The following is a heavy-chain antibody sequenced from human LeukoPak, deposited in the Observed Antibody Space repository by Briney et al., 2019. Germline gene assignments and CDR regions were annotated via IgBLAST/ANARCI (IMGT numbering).Heavy chain of an antibody. CDR3: ARGFSTYYYDSSGYMSRDY. CDR1: GYTFTSYD. V-gene: IGHV1-8*03. J-gene: IGHJ4*02. Sequence: ASVKVSCKASGYTFTSYDINWVRQATGQGLEWMGWMNANSGSTGYAQKFQGRVTITRNTSISTAYMELSSLRSEDTAVYYCARGFSTYYYDSSGYMSRDYWGQGTLVTVSS. CDR2: MNANSGST. D-gene: IGHD3-22*01.